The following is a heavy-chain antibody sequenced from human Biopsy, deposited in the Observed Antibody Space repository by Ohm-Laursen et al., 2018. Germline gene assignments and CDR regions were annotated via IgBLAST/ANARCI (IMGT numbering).Heavy chain of an antibody. V-gene: IGHV4-59*08. J-gene: IGHJ5*02. CDR1: GGSISSYC. CDR2: IHYSGPT. Sequence: TLSLTCNVSGGSISSYCWSWIRQSPGKGLEWIGSIHYSGPTFYTPSLKSRVTIAVDTSKNQVSLSLTSVTVAETAVYYCARQRAGFWFDPWGQGALVTVSS. CDR3: ARQRAGFWFDP. D-gene: IGHD3-3*01.